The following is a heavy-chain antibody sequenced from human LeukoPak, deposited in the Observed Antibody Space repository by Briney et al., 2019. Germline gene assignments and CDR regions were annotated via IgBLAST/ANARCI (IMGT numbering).Heavy chain of an antibody. CDR2: IRGDNGNT. Sequence: ASVKVSCKASGYTFSNYGISWVRQAPGQGFEWVGWIRGDNGNTNYAQKFQGRVTMTTETSTSTAYMELGSLGSDETAVYYCARMNYYDSSGFVVRYFDLWGRGTLVTVSS. CDR3: ARMNYYDSSGFVVRYFDL. D-gene: IGHD3-22*01. J-gene: IGHJ2*01. CDR1: GYTFSNYG. V-gene: IGHV1-18*01.